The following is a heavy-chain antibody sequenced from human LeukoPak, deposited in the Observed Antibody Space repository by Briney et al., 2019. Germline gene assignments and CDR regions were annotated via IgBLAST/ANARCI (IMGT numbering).Heavy chain of an antibody. CDR3: AREMEARSSNAFDI. V-gene: IGHV4-4*07. J-gene: IGHJ3*02. D-gene: IGHD1-26*01. CDR1: GDSLSSYY. Sequence: PETLSLTCTVSGDSLSSYYSSWVRQPAGKGLEWIGRIHISETTNNNPSLKSRVTMALDTSKNQFSLRLSSVTAADTAVYYCAREMEARSSNAFDIWGQGTMVTVSS. CDR2: IHISETT.